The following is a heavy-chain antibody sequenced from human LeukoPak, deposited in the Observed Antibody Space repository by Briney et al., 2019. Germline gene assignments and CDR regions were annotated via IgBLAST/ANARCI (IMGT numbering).Heavy chain of an antibody. D-gene: IGHD6-19*01. CDR1: GFTFSSYW. V-gene: IGHV3-74*01. Sequence: GGSLRLSCAASGFTFSSYWMHWVRQAPGKGLVWVSRINSDGSSTSYADSVKGRFTIPRDNAKNSLHLQMNSLRAEDTAVYFCARGLAVSGPPGNWFDPWGRGTLVTVSS. CDR3: ARGLAVSGPPGNWFDP. J-gene: IGHJ5*02. CDR2: INSDGSST.